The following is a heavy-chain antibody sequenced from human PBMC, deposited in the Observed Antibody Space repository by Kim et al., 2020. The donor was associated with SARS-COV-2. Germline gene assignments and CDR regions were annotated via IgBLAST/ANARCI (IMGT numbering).Heavy chain of an antibody. D-gene: IGHD6-19*01. CDR2: IYYSGST. Sequence: SETLSLTCTVSGGSISSYYWSWIRQPPGKGLEWIGYIYYSGSTNYNPSLKSRVTISVDTSKNQFSLKLSSVTAADTAVYYCARGGSSGWHIAASNWFDPWGQGTLVTVSS. J-gene: IGHJ5*02. CDR3: ARGGSSGWHIAASNWFDP. V-gene: IGHV4-59*01. CDR1: GGSISSYY.